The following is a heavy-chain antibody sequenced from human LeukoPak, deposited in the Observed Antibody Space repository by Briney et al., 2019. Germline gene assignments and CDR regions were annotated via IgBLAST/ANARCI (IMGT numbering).Heavy chain of an antibody. CDR3: ARYCSSTSCYRPP. J-gene: IGHJ5*02. D-gene: IGHD2-2*02. CDR2: IDPNGGGT. CDR1: GYTFTVYY. V-gene: IGHV1-2*02. Sequence: ASVKVSCKASGYTFTVYYIHWVRQAPGQGLEWMGWIDPNGGGTKYAQKFQGRVTMTRDTSISTAYMELTSLKTEDTAVYYCARYCSSTSCYRPPWGQGTLVTVSS.